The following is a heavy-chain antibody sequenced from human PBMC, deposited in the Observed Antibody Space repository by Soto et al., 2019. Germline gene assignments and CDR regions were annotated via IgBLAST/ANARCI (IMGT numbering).Heavy chain of an antibody. Sequence: GGSLRLSCAASGFTFSSYAMSWVRQTPGKGLEWVSAISGSGGSTYYADSVKGRFTISRDNSKNTLYLQMNSLRAEDTAVYYCAKDLGYGDYTCYGMDVWGQGTTVTVSS. J-gene: IGHJ6*02. V-gene: IGHV3-23*01. D-gene: IGHD4-17*01. CDR2: ISGSGGST. CDR3: AKDLGYGDYTCYGMDV. CDR1: GFTFSSYA.